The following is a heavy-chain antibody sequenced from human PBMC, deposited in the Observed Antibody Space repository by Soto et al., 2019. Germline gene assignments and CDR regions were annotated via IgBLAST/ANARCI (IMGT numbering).Heavy chain of an antibody. V-gene: IGHV4-4*07. D-gene: IGHD3-22*01. Sequence: SETLSLTCTVSGGSISSYYWSWIRQPAGKGLEWIGRIYTSGSTNYNPSLKSRVTMSVDTSKNQFSLKLSSVTAADTAVYYCARAPYYYDSSGYYCSPFDYWGQGTLVTVSS. CDR3: ARAPYYYDSSGYYCSPFDY. J-gene: IGHJ4*02. CDR2: IYTSGST. CDR1: GGSISSYY.